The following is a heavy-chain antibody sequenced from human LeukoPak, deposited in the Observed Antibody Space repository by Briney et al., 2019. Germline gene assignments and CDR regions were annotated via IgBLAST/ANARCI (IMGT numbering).Heavy chain of an antibody. CDR3: ASSTLSGIGVFDI. D-gene: IGHD2-2*01. CDR1: RFTFPSYS. Sequence: PGGSLRLSCAASRFTFPSYSMNWVRQAPGKGLEWVSSITSSSSYISYADSVKGRFTISRDNAKKSLHLQMNSLRAEATAVYYCASSTLSGIGVFDIWGQGTMVTVSS. CDR2: ITSSSSYI. J-gene: IGHJ3*02. V-gene: IGHV3-21*01.